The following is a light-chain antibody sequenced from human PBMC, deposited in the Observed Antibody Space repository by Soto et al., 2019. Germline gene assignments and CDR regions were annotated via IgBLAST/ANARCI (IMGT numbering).Light chain of an antibody. V-gene: IGKV3-15*01. CDR2: GAS. CDR1: QSVSGN. J-gene: IGKJ5*01. Sequence: EIVMTQSPATLSVSPGERATLSCRASQSVSGNLAWYQQKPGQAPRLLIYGASTRATGIPARFSGSGSGTEFTITISSLQSEDFAVYYCQQYNNWPPLTFGQGTRLEIK. CDR3: QQYNNWPPLT.